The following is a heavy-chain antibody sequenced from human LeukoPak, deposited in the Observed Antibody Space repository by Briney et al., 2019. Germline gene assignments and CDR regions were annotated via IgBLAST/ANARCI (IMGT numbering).Heavy chain of an antibody. V-gene: IGHV3-48*03. D-gene: IGHD3-9*01. Sequence: GGSLRLSCAASGFTFSSYEMNWVRQAPGKGLEWVSYISSSGSTIYYADSVKGRFTISRDNAKNSLYLQMNSLRAEDTAVYYCARSLRYFDGAAFDIWGQGTMVTVSS. J-gene: IGHJ3*02. CDR1: GFTFSSYE. CDR2: ISSSGSTI. CDR3: ARSLRYFDGAAFDI.